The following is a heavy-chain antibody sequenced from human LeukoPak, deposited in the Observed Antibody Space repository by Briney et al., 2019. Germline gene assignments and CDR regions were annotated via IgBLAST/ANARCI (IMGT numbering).Heavy chain of an antibody. CDR3: ARDSPGGVRWESVGNYFDY. D-gene: IGHD3-16*01. CDR2: ISAYNGNT. V-gene: IGHV1-18*01. CDR1: GYTFTNYG. J-gene: IGHJ4*02. Sequence: ASVKVSCRSSGYTFTNYGITWVRQAPGQGLEGMGWISAYNGNTNYAQRLQGRVTMTTDTSTSTAYMELRSLRSDDTAVYYCARDSPGGVRWESVGNYFDYWGQGTLVTVSS.